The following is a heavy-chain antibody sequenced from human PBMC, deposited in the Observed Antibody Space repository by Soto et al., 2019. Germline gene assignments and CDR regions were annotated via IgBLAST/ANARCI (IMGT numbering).Heavy chain of an antibody. Sequence: EVHLVESGGGLVKPGRSLRLSCTASGFTFGDYAMSWFRQAPGKGLEWVGFIRSKAYGGTTEYAASVKGIFNISTDGSKSIADLQMNSLKTEATAVYYCTREFSWEVHNYFDYWGQGTLVTVSS. CDR1: GFTFGDYA. CDR3: TREFSWEVHNYFDY. D-gene: IGHD1-26*01. CDR2: IRSKAYGGTT. J-gene: IGHJ4*02. V-gene: IGHV3-49*05.